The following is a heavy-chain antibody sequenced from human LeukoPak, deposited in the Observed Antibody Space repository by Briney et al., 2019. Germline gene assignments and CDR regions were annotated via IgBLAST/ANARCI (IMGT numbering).Heavy chain of an antibody. J-gene: IGHJ3*02. D-gene: IGHD1-26*01. Sequence: GGAPKLFCAASGFIFKSYTMSWVRQAPGKGLEWVSSISSSSSYIYYAEAVKGRFAISSDNARSSLHLQMNSLRAEDTAVYYCARYSGSYIGAFDIWGQGTMVTVSS. CDR1: GFIFKSYT. CDR2: ISSSSSYI. CDR3: ARYSGSYIGAFDI. V-gene: IGHV3-21*01.